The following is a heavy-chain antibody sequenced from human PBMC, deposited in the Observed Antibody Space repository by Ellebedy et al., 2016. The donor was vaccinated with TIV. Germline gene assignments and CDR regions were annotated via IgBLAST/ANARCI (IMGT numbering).Heavy chain of an antibody. CDR3: ARAGIAVAAISPDFDY. V-gene: IGHV1-46*04. CDR1: GYTFTSYY. D-gene: IGHD6-19*01. Sequence: ASVKVSCKASGYTFTSYYMHWVRQAPGQGLEWMGIINPSGGRTSYAQKLQGRVTMTRDTSTSTVYMELSSLRSEDTAVYYCARAGIAVAAISPDFDYWGQGTLVTVSS. CDR2: INPSGGRT. J-gene: IGHJ4*02.